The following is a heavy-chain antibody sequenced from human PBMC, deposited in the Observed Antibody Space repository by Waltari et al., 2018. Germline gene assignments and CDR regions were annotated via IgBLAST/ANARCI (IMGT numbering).Heavy chain of an antibody. V-gene: IGHV1-3*01. CDR3: ARGHRLPFFDF. D-gene: IGHD5-18*01. J-gene: IGHJ4*02. CDR2: INVGNGNT. Sequence: QVQFVQSGAEGKKPGASVKVSCKASGYSFIAYAMHWVRPAPGQRPDGMGWINVGNGNTKYSQNFQGRVTITSDISASTAYLEVSSLRSEDTALYYCARGHRLPFFDFWGKGTLVTVSS. CDR1: GYSFIAYA.